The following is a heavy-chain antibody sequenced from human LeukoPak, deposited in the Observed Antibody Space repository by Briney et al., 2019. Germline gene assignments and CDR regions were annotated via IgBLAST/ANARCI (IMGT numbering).Heavy chain of an antibody. D-gene: IGHD6-19*01. CDR1: GFTFSDYY. Sequence: GSLRLSCAASGFTFSDYYMSWIRQAPGKGLEWIGEINHSGSTNYNPSLKSRVTISVDTSKNQFSLKLSSVTAADTAVYYCARAGGIAVADYWGQGTLVTVSS. J-gene: IGHJ4*02. CDR2: INHSGST. CDR3: ARAGGIAVADY. V-gene: IGHV4-34*01.